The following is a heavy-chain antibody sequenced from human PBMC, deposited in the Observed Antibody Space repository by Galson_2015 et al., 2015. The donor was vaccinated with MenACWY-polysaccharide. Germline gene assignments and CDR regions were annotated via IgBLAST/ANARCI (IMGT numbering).Heavy chain of an antibody. Sequence: SLRLSCAASGFTFSGNWMHWVRQAPGKGLVWVSRINSDGRSISYADSVKGRFTISRDNAKNTLFLQMNSLRAEDTAIYYCARSKFSSGYFVRAFDIWGQGTLVTVSS. D-gene: IGHD3-22*01. J-gene: IGHJ4*02. V-gene: IGHV3-74*01. CDR2: INSDGRSI. CDR3: ARSKFSSGYFVRAFDI. CDR1: GFTFSGNW.